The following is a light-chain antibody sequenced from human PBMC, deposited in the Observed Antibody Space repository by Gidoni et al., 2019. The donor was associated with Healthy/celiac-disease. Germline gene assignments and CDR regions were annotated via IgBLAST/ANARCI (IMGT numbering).Light chain of an antibody. CDR1: NIGSKS. CDR3: QVWDSSSDPGV. J-gene: IGLJ3*02. Sequence: SYVLTQPPSLSLAPGKTARITCGGNNIGSKSGNWYQQKPGQAPVLVIYYDSDRPSGIPERFSGSNSGNTATLTISRVEAGDEADYYCQVWDSSSDPGVFGGGTKLTVL. V-gene: IGLV3-21*04. CDR2: YDS.